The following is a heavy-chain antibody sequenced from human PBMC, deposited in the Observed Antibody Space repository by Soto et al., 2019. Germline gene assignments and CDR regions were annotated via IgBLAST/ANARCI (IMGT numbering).Heavy chain of an antibody. CDR2: ISYDGSNK. CDR3: AKEAYGDYFDS. CDR1: GFTFSSYG. J-gene: IGHJ4*02. Sequence: QVQLVESGGGVVQPGRSLRLSCAASGFTFSSYGMHWVRQAPGKGLEWVAVISYDGSNKYYADSVKGRFTISRDNSKNTLYLQMNSLRAEDTAVYYCAKEAYGDYFDSWGQGTLVTVSS. V-gene: IGHV3-30*18. D-gene: IGHD4-17*01.